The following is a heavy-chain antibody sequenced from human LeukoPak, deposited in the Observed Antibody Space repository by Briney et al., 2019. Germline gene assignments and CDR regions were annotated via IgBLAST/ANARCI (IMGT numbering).Heavy chain of an antibody. Sequence: PGGSLRLSCAASGFTFSSYSMNWVRQAPGKGLEWVSYISSSSSTIYYADSVKGRFTISRDNAKNSLYLQMNSLRAEDTAVYYCQLLDRYYGMDVWGQGTTVTVSS. CDR1: GFTFSSYS. CDR3: QLLDRYYGMDV. J-gene: IGHJ6*02. V-gene: IGHV3-48*01. CDR2: ISSSSSTI. D-gene: IGHD2-2*01.